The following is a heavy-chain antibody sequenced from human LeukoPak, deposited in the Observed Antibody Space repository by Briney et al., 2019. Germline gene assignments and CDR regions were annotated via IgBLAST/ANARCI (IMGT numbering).Heavy chain of an antibody. V-gene: IGHV3-30*02. CDR2: MHYDGSSR. D-gene: IGHD3-10*01. J-gene: IGHJ6*03. CDR1: GFTFSSYG. CDR3: AKDLLRDYYYMDV. Sequence: PGGSLRLSCAASGFTFSSYGMHWVRQAPGKGLEWVAFMHYDGSSRNYADSVKGRFTISRDNSKNTLYLQMNSLRAEDTAVYYCAKDLLRDYYYMDVWGKGTTVTISS.